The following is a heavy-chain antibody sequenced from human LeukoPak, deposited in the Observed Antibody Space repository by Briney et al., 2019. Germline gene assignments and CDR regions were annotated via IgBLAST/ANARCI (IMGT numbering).Heavy chain of an antibody. Sequence: GGSLRLSCAASGFTVSSSHMTWVRQAPGKGLEWVSILYSGGSTYYADSVQGRFTISRDNSKNMLYLQMNSLRAEDMAVYYCATAFPYAFHIWGQGTMVTVSS. V-gene: IGHV3-66*01. CDR3: ATAFPYAFHI. J-gene: IGHJ3*02. CDR2: LYSGGST. CDR1: GFTVSSSH.